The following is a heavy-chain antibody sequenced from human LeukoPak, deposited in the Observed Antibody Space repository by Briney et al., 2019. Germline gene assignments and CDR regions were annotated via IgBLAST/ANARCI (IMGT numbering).Heavy chain of an antibody. D-gene: IGHD7-27*01. J-gene: IGHJ4*02. CDR1: GFTFSKAW. V-gene: IGHV3-21*01. Sequence: GGSLRLSCAASGFTFSKAWMNWVRQAPGKGLEWVSSISSSSSYIYYADSVKGRFTISRDNAKNSLYLQMNSLRAEDTAVYYCARARQTGPGYYFDYWGQGTLVTVSS. CDR2: ISSSSSYI. CDR3: ARARQTGPGYYFDY.